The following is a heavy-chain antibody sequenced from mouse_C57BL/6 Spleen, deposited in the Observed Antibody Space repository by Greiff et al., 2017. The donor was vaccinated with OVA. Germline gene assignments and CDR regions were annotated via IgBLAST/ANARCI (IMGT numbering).Heavy chain of an antibody. D-gene: IGHD2-3*01. CDR2: IYPSDSET. V-gene: IGHV1-61*01. Sequence: QVQLKQPGAELVRPGSSVKLSCKASGYTFTSYWMDWVKQRPGQGLEWIGNIYPSDSETHYNQKFKDKATLTVDKSSSTAYLPLSSLTSEDSAVYYCARMGYWYFDVWGTGTTVTVSS. CDR1: GYTFTSYW. CDR3: ARMGYWYFDV. J-gene: IGHJ1*03.